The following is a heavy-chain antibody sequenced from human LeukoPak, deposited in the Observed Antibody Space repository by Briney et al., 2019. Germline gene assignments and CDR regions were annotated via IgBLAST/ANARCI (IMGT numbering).Heavy chain of an antibody. V-gene: IGHV4-34*01. D-gene: IGHD2-2*01. CDR2: INHSGST. CDR3: GGGPENIVVVPAAPGNYYMEV. Sequence: SETLSLTCAVYGGSFSGYYWSWIRQPPGKGLEWIGEINHSGSTTTNPSLKSRVTISVDTSKNQFSLRLSSVTAADTPVYYCGGGPENIVVVPAAPGNYYMEVWGKGTTVTVSS. CDR1: GGSFSGYY. J-gene: IGHJ6*03.